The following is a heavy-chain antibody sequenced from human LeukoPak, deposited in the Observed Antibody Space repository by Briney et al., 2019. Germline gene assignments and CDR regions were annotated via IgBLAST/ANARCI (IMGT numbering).Heavy chain of an antibody. J-gene: IGHJ4*02. CDR3: ARVGTHDYVLRYYFDY. CDR1: GFTFSDYY. CDR2: ISSSGSTI. V-gene: IGHV3-11*01. Sequence: GGSLRLSCAASGFTFSDYYMSWIRQAPGKGLEWVSYISSSGSTIHYADSVKGRFTISRDNAKNSLYLQMNSLRAEDTAVYYCARVGTHDYVLRYYFDYWGQGTLVTVSS. D-gene: IGHD3-16*01.